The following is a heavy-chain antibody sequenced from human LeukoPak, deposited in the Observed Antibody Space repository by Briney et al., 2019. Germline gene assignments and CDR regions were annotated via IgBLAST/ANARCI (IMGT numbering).Heavy chain of an antibody. V-gene: IGHV4-39*02. CDR2: MHNSGVT. J-gene: IGHJ3*02. CDR1: GDSISSSNY. Sequence: PSATLSLTCTVSGDSISSSNYWGWIRQPPGKGLEWIGNMHNSGVTYYNPSLESRVIISVDTSRNHFSLKLSSVTAADTAVYYCARWVTTATTGAFDMWGQGTMVT. CDR3: ARWVTTATTGAFDM. D-gene: IGHD1-1*01.